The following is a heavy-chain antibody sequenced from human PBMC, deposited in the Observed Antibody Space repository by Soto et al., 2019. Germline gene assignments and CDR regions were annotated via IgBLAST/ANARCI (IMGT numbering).Heavy chain of an antibody. CDR2: IWYDGSNK. CDR1: GFTFSSYG. CDR3: ARDMARPGYYYGMDV. J-gene: IGHJ6*02. Sequence: PGGSLRLSCAASGFTFSSYGMHWVRQAPGKGLEWVAVIWYDGSNKYYADSVKGRFTISRDNSKNTLYLQMNSLRAEDTAVYYCARDMARPGYYYGMDVWGQGTTVTVS. D-gene: IGHD6-6*01. V-gene: IGHV3-33*01.